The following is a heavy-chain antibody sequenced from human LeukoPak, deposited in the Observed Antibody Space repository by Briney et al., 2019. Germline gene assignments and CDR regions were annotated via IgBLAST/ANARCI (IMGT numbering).Heavy chain of an antibody. CDR3: ARGQTHYDFWSGYLDYFDY. CDR1: GGSISSYY. CDR2: IYTSGST. V-gene: IGHV4-4*07. J-gene: IGHJ4*02. D-gene: IGHD3-3*01. Sequence: PSETLSLTCTVSGGSISSYYWSWIRQPAGKGLEWIGRIYTSGSTNYNPSLKSRVTMSVDTSKNQFSLKLSSVTAADTAVYYCARGQTHYDFWSGYLDYFDYWGQGTLVTVPS.